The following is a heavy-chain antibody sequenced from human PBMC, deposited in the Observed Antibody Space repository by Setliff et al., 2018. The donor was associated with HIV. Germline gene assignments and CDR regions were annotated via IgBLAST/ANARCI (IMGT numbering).Heavy chain of an antibody. CDR3: ARGRYYYDTSGYLPPPY. V-gene: IGHV1-2*02. J-gene: IGHJ4*02. D-gene: IGHD3-22*01. CDR1: GYTFTGYY. CDR2: INPNNGGT. Sequence: ASVKVSCKASGYTFTGYYMHWVRQAPGQGLEWMGWINPNNGGTNYAQKFQGRVTMTRDTSISTAYMELSRLRSDDTAVYYCARGRYYYDTSGYLPPPYWGQGTLVTVSS.